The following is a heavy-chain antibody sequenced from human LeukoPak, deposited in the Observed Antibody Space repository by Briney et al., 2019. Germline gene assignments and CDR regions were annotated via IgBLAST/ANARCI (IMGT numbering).Heavy chain of an antibody. V-gene: IGHV4-59*12. J-gene: IGHJ3*02. D-gene: IGHD3-22*01. CDR3: ARRRHDSSGYYYVVMGAFDI. CDR2: IYYSGST. Sequence: SETLSLTCTVSGGSISSYYWSWIRQPPGKGLEWIGYIYYSGSTYYNPSLKSRVTISVDTSKNQFSLKLSSVTAADTAVYYCARRRHDSSGYYYVVMGAFDIWGQGTMVTVSS. CDR1: GGSISSYY.